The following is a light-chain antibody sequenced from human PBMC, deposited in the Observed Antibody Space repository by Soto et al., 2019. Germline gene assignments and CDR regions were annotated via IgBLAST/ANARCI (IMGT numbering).Light chain of an antibody. CDR1: QSISSN. CDR2: GAS. V-gene: IGKV3-15*01. CDR3: QQYNNWPLT. J-gene: IGKJ5*01. Sequence: DIVMTQSPATLCVSPGETATLSCRASQSISSNLAWYQQKPGQAPRLLIDGASTRATGISARFSGSGSGTEFTLTISSLQSEDLAVYYCQQYNNWPLTFGQGTRLEIK.